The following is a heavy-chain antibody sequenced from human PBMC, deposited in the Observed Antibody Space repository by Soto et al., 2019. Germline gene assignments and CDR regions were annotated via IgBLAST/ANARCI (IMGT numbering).Heavy chain of an antibody. V-gene: IGHV3-48*02. Sequence: PGGSLRLSCAASGFTFSRYSMNWVRQAPGKGLEWVSYISSSSSTIYYADSVKDRFTISRDNAKNSLYLQMNSLRDEDTAVYYCARVRVPGDNWKGLNYYGMDDSGLVTSVIGS. CDR2: ISSSSSTI. CDR1: GFTFSRYS. D-gene: IGHD1-20*01. J-gene: IGHJ6*01. CDR3: ARVRVPGDNWKGLNYYGMDD.